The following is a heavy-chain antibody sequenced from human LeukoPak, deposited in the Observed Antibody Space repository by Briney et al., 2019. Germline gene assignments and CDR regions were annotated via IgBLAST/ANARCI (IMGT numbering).Heavy chain of an antibody. J-gene: IGHJ5*02. D-gene: IGHD6-6*01. CDR3: ARDIGQVSGEYSSSGNWFDP. CDR1: GGSISGYH. CDR2: IYYSGST. V-gene: IGHV4-59*12. Sequence: SETLSLTCNVSGGSISGYHWSWIRQPPGKGLEWIGYIYYSGSTNYNPSLKSRVTISVDTSKNQFSLKLSSVTAADPDVYYCARDIGQVSGEYSSSGNWFDPWGQGTLVTVSS.